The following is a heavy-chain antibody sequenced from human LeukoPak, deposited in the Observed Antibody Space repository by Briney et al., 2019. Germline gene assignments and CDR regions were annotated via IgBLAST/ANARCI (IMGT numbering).Heavy chain of an antibody. J-gene: IGHJ4*02. D-gene: IGHD4-17*01. Sequence: SQTLSLTCAISGDSVSSNSAAWTWIRQSPSRGLEWLGRTYYRSKWYNDYAVSVKSRITINPDTSKNQFSLQLNSVTPEDTAVYYCARDRTVARLYGTYYFDYWGQGTLVTVSS. V-gene: IGHV6-1*01. CDR1: GDSVSSNSAA. CDR2: TYYRSKWYN. CDR3: ARDRTVARLYGTYYFDY.